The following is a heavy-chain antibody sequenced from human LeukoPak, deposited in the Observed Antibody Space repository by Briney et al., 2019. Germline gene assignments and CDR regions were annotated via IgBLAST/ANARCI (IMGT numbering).Heavy chain of an antibody. J-gene: IGHJ4*02. V-gene: IGHV4-59*06. CDR3: ARSPSIVGAAVLYFDY. CDR2: IYYSGST. D-gene: IGHD1-26*01. Sequence: SETLSLTCTVSGGSISSYYWSWIRQPPGKGLEWIGYIYYSGSTYYNPSLKSRVTISVDTSKNQFSLKLSSVTAADTAVYYCARSPSIVGAAVLYFDYWGQGTLVTVSS. CDR1: GGSISSYY.